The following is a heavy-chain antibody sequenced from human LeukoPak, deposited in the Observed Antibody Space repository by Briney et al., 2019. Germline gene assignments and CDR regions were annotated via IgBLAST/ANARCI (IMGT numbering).Heavy chain of an antibody. CDR2: IYHSVST. CDR3: ASTIFGVALDY. CDR1: GYSISSGYY. D-gene: IGHD3-3*01. J-gene: IGHJ4*02. Sequence: SETLSLTCAVSGYSISSGYYWGWIRQPPGKGLEWIGSIYHSVSTYYNPSLKSRVTISVDTSKNQFSLKLSSVTAADTAVYYCASTIFGVALDYWGQGTLVTVSS. V-gene: IGHV4-38-2*01.